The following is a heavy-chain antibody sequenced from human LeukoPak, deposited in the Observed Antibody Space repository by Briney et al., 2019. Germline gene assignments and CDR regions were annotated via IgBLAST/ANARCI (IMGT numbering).Heavy chain of an antibody. D-gene: IGHD5-18*01. Sequence: ASVKVSCKASGYTFTDYYMQWVQQPPGKGPGMKGRVDPEDGKTIYAERFQGRLTITADTSTDTVYMELSSLRSEDTAVYYCATVDGDTPHVRPFDPWGQGTLVTVSS. CDR2: VDPEDGKT. V-gene: IGHV1-69-2*01. J-gene: IGHJ5*02. CDR3: ATVDGDTPHVRPFDP. CDR1: GYTFTDYY.